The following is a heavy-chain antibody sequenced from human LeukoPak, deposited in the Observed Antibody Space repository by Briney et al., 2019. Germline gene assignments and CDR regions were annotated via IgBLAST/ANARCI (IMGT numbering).Heavy chain of an antibody. CDR3: VKAPTGLIKGSYDI. Sequence: GGSLRISCAASGFTFSSYAMTWVHQAPGKGLEWVSSIRVGGVSTYYADSVKGRFTIASDNSRNTLYLQMNSLRAEDTAMYYCVKAPTGLIKGSYDIWGQGTMVTISS. CDR2: IRVGGVST. V-gene: IGHV3-23*01. D-gene: IGHD3-10*01. J-gene: IGHJ3*02. CDR1: GFTFSSYA.